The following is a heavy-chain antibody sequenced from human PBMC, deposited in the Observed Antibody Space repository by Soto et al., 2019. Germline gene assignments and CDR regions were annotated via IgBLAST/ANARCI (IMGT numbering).Heavy chain of an antibody. CDR3: ARVGYGGNGAFDI. D-gene: IGHD2-15*01. Sequence: SVKVSCKASGGTFSSYAISWVRQAPGQGLEWMGGIIPIFGTANYAQKFQGRVTITADESTSTAYMELSSLRSEDTAVYYCARVGYGGNGAFDIWGQGTMVTVSS. CDR1: GGTFSSYA. CDR2: IIPIFGTA. J-gene: IGHJ3*02. V-gene: IGHV1-69*13.